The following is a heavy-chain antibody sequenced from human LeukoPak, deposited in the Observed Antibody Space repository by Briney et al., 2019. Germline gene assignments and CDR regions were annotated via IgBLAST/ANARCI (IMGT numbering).Heavy chain of an antibody. CDR2: IYYSGST. CDR3: ARNLLEWLSIDY. CDR1: GGSISSSSYY. D-gene: IGHD3-3*01. Sequence: PSETLSLTCTVSGGSISSSSYYWGWIRQPPGKGLEWIGSIYYSGSTYYNPSLKSRVTISVDTSKNQFSLKLSSVTAADTAVYYCARNLLEWLSIDYWGQGTLVTVSP. V-gene: IGHV4-39*01. J-gene: IGHJ4*02.